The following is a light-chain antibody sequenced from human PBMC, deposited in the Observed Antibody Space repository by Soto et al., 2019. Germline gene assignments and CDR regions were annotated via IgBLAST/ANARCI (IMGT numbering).Light chain of an antibody. CDR2: KAS. CDR3: QQYESFPRT. CDR1: QSINNW. Sequence: DIQMTQSPSTLSASVGDRVTITCRASQSINNWLAWYQQKPGKAPKLFIFKASTLESGVPQRFSGSGSGTEFTLSISSLQPDDFATYFCQQYESFPRTFGQGTKVEIK. V-gene: IGKV1-5*03. J-gene: IGKJ1*01.